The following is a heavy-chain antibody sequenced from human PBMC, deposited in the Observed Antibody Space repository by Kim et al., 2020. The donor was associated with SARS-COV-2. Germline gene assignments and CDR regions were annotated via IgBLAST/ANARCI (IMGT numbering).Heavy chain of an antibody. CDR2: INPSDRST. J-gene: IGHJ4*02. Sequence: ASVKVSCKAFGYTFSSYFMQWVRQAPGQGLEWMGIINPSDRSTYYAREFQGRLTVTRDTSTSTVYMELSSLRSEDTALYYCTRVNCGGGRCDSGGDYWGQATLVTVSS. D-gene: IGHD2-15*01. V-gene: IGHV1-46*01. CDR3: TRVNCGGGRCDSGGDY. CDR1: GYTFSSYF.